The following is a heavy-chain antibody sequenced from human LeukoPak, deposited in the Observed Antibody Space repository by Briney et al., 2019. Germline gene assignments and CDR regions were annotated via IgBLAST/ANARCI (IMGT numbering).Heavy chain of an antibody. V-gene: IGHV3-48*04. CDR2: ISSSSSTI. D-gene: IGHD3-22*01. CDR1: GFTFSSYS. J-gene: IGHJ4*02. Sequence: GGSLRLSCAASGFTFSSYSMNWVRQAPGKGLEWVSYISSSSSTIYYADSVKGRFTISRDNAKNSLYLQMNSLRAEDTALYYCAKDFSLYYYDSSGYSYESYFDYWGQGTLVTASS. CDR3: AKDFSLYYYDSSGYSYESYFDY.